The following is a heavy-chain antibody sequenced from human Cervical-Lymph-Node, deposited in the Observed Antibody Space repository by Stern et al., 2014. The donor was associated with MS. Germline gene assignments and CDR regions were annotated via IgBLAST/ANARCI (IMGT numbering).Heavy chain of an antibody. Sequence: VQLVQSGGGLVKPGGSLRLSCAASGFTFSDYYMSWIRQAPGKGLEWVSYISSSGSTIYYAGSVKGRFTISRDNAKNSLYLQMNSLRAEDTAVYYCARERPSVTGYYYYGMDVWGQGTTVTVSS. V-gene: IGHV3-11*01. CDR1: GFTFSDYY. J-gene: IGHJ6*02. CDR3: ARERPSVTGYYYYGMDV. CDR2: ISSSGSTI. D-gene: IGHD4-11*01.